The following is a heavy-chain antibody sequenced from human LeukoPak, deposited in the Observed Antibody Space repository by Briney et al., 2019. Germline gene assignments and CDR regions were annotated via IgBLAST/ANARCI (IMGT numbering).Heavy chain of an antibody. Sequence: ASVKFSGRASVYTFTSYGISGVQQALGQGLKWMGWISVYNGNTNYAQKLQGRVTMTTDTSTSTAYMELRSLRSDDTAVYYCARMYYDFWSGYYQGADYWGQGTLVTVSS. CDR2: ISVYNGNT. D-gene: IGHD3-3*01. J-gene: IGHJ4*02. CDR1: VYTFTSYG. V-gene: IGHV1-18*01. CDR3: ARMYYDFWSGYYQGADY.